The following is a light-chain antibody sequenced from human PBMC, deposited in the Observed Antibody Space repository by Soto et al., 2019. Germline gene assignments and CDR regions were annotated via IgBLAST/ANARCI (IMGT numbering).Light chain of an antibody. CDR2: GAS. J-gene: IGKJ1*01. CDR3: QQYDTSPRT. CDR1: QTVNSIY. Sequence: EIVLTQSPGTLSLYRGERATLSCRASQTVNSIYFAWYQRKPGQAPRLLIYGASNRATGIPDRFSGSGSGTDVTLTISRLEAEDVGVYYCQQYDTSPRTFGQGTKVEIK. V-gene: IGKV3-20*01.